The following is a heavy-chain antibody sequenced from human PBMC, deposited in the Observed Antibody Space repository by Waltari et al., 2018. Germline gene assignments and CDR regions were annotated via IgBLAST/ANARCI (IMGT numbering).Heavy chain of an antibody. J-gene: IGHJ4*02. CDR3: ARAAIHSNAWPLNKYYFDY. CDR2: ICYSGDT. V-gene: IGHV4-39*07. Sequence: QLHLQESGSGLVKPSETLSLTCSVSGVSISSRSYCWGWIRQPPGKGLEWIGNICYSGDTFYNPSLKRPGIISADMSKNQFFLRLNSVTAADTAVYYCARAAIHSNAWPLNKYYFDYWGQGTQVPVSS. D-gene: IGHD6-19*01. CDR1: GVSISSRSYC.